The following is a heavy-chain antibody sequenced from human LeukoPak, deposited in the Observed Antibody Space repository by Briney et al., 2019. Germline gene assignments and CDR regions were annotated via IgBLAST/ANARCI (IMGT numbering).Heavy chain of an antibody. D-gene: IGHD3-10*01. CDR3: ANFYGSGSYPVSYFDY. V-gene: IGHV3-23*01. CDR1: GFTFSNYA. CDR2: ISGTGDNI. J-gene: IGHJ4*02. Sequence: GGSLRLSCAASGFTFSNYAMSWVRQAPGKGLQWVSAISGTGDNIYYADSVKGRFTISRDNSKNTLYLQMNSLRAEDTAVYYCANFYGSGSYPVSYFDYWGQGTLVTVSS.